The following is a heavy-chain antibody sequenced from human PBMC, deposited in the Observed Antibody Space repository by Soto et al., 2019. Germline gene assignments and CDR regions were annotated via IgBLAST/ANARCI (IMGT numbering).Heavy chain of an antibody. Sequence: GGSLRLSCAASGFTLSNYAVNWVRQAPGKGLEWVSYISSDSRYIYHGDSVKGRFTISRDNARNSVYLQMNSLRDEDTAVYYCARIKLVDFFFTNVDVYDMDVWGQGTPVTVSS. D-gene: IGHD2-15*01. CDR3: ARIKLVDFFFTNVDVYDMDV. J-gene: IGHJ6*02. CDR2: ISSDSRYI. V-gene: IGHV3-48*02. CDR1: GFTLSNYA.